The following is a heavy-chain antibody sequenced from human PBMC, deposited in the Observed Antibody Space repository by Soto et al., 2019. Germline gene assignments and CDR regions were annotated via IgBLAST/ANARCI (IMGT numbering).Heavy chain of an antibody. J-gene: IGHJ5*02. V-gene: IGHV3-23*01. D-gene: IGHD2-15*01. CDR2: ISGSGATT. CDR1: GLTVRGYA. CDR3: TKSSVHCSGGSCFDP. Sequence: GGSLRLTCASYGLTVRGYAMSWVRQAPGKRLEWLSLISGSGATTYYADSVKGRFIVSRDKSKNTVYLQMNSLRADDTALYYCTKSSVHCSGGSCFDPWGQGTQVTVSS.